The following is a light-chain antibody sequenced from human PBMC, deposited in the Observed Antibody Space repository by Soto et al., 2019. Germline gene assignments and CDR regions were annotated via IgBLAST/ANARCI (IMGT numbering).Light chain of an antibody. V-gene: IGKV3-15*01. CDR1: QTIDNK. CDR2: GAS. J-gene: IGKJ1*01. Sequence: IVMTQSPATLSVSPGERATLSCRASQTIDNKLAWYQQRPCQAPRLLIYGASIRAAGIPARFSGSVSGTEFTLTISGLQYEDFGVYYCQQYKDWRTFGQGTNVDIK. CDR3: QQYKDWRT.